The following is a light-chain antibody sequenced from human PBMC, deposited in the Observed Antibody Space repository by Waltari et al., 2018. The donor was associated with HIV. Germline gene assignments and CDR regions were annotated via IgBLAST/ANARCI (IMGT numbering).Light chain of an antibody. V-gene: IGLV2-14*01. CDR3: TSYISSASPE. J-gene: IGLJ3*02. CDR1: SDLRDSTS. Sequence: QSALTQHASVSGSPGQSITISCTGTSDLRDSTSVPGYQHHPGKAPNFIIYEFNHRPSGVSSRFSGSISGNTASLTISGLQAEDEADYFCTSYISSASPEFGGGTKVTVL. CDR2: EFN.